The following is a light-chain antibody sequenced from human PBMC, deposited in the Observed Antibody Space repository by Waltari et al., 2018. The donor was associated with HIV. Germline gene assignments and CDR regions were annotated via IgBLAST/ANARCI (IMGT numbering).Light chain of an antibody. J-gene: IGLJ2*01. CDR1: SSNIGNNH. V-gene: IGLV1-47*01. Sequence: QSVLTQPPSASGTPGQRVTISCFGGSSNIGNNHVYWYQQFPGTAPKLLIYRNNQRPSGVPDRFSGSKSGTSVSLVISGLRSEDEADYYCAAWDDSLSGVFGGGTKVTVL. CDR3: AAWDDSLSGV. CDR2: RNN.